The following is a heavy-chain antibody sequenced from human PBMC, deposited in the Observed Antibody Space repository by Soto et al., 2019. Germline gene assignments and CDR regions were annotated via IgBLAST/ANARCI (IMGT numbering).Heavy chain of an antibody. J-gene: IGHJ4*02. D-gene: IGHD2-15*01. Sequence: PGGSLRLSCVGSGFTFSNSEINWVRQAPGKGLEWISYIRHSAHIYYADAVKGRFTIYRDNAKNELYLQMDSLRPEDTAVYYCAGRGYNNFNYWGQGTPVTVSS. V-gene: IGHV3-48*03. CDR2: IRHSAHI. CDR3: AGRGYNNFNY. CDR1: GFTFSNSE.